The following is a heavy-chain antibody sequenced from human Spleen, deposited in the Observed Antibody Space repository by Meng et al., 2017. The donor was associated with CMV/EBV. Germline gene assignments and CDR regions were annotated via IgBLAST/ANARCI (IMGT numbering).Heavy chain of an antibody. D-gene: IGHD1-26*01. V-gene: IGHV6-1*01. CDR2: TYYRSKWYS. Sequence: SQTLSLICAISGHSVSSQSAGWNWIRQSPSRGLEWLGRTYYRSKWYSDYALSVKGRMTINPDTSNSQFSLQLNSVTPDDTAVYYCASGLGGSYYFVYWGQGTLVTVSS. J-gene: IGHJ4*02. CDR1: GHSVSSQSAG. CDR3: ASGLGGSYYFVY.